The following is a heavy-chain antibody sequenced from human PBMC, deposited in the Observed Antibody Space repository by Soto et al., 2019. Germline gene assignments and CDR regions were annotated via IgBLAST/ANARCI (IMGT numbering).Heavy chain of an antibody. CDR1: GFTFSNYA. CDR3: AKTPRQWLVYFDY. CDR2: ISGRGGTT. V-gene: IGHV3-23*01. D-gene: IGHD6-19*01. J-gene: IGHJ4*02. Sequence: EVQLLESGGGLVQPGGSLRLSCAASGFTFSNYAIAWVRQAPGKGLEWVSGISGRGGTTYYADSVKGRFTISRDKSKDTLHLQMNSRRAEDTAVYYCAKTPRQWLVYFDYWGQGALVTVSS.